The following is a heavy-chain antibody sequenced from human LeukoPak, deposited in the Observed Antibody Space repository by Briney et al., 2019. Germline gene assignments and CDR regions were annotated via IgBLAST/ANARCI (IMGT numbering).Heavy chain of an antibody. J-gene: IGHJ4*02. CDR3: ATKRSGISWYDY. D-gene: IGHD3-3*01. CDR2: IYYSGST. V-gene: IGHV4-31*03. CDR1: GGSISSGGYY. Sequence: SQTLSLTCTVSGGSISSGGYYWSWIRQHPGKGLEWIGYIYYSGSTYYNPSLKSRVTISVDTSKNQFSLKLSSVTAADTAVYYCATKRSGISWYDYWGQGTLVTASS.